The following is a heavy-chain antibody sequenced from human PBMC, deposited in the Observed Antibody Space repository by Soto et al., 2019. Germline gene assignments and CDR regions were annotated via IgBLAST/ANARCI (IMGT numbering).Heavy chain of an antibody. J-gene: IGHJ5*02. Sequence: QVQLQESGPGLVKPSETLSLTCTVSGGSISSYYWSWIRQPPGKGLEWIGYIYYSGSTNYNPSLKSRVTISVDTSKNQYPLKLSSVTAADTAVYYFARDYALDGSRSYYCFDPWGQGTLVTVSS. CDR1: GGSISSYY. V-gene: IGHV4-59*01. CDR2: IYYSGST. D-gene: IGHD3-10*01. CDR3: ARDYALDGSRSYYCFDP.